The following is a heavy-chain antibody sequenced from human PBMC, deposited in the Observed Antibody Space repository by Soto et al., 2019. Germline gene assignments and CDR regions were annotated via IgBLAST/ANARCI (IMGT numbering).Heavy chain of an antibody. CDR2: ISGSGGST. J-gene: IGHJ5*02. Sequence: EVQLLESGGGLVQPGGSLRLSCAASGLTFSSYAMSWVRQAPGKGLEWVSAISGSGGSTYYADSVKGRFTISRDNSKNTLYLQMNSLRAEDTAVYYCAKDFLLAIAVTTFWFDPWGQGTLVTVSS. CDR3: AKDFLLAIAVTTFWFDP. V-gene: IGHV3-23*01. D-gene: IGHD4-17*01. CDR1: GLTFSSYA.